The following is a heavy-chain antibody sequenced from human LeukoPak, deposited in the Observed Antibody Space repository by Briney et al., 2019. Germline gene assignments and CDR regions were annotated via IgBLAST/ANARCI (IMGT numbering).Heavy chain of an antibody. CDR1: GGSISSYY. V-gene: IGHV4-59*01. J-gene: IGHJ4*02. CDR2: IYYSGST. CDR3: ARDLFDYYDSSGYYSTGFDY. Sequence: SETLSLTCTVSGGSISSYYWSWIRQPPGKGLEWIGYIYYSGSTNYNPSLKSRVTISVDTSKNQFSLKLSSVTAADTAVYYCARDLFDYYDSSGYYSTGFDYWGQGTLVTVSS. D-gene: IGHD3-22*01.